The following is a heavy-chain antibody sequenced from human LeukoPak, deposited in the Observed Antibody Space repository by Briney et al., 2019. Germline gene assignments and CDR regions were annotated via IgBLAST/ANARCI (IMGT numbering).Heavy chain of an antibody. D-gene: IGHD3-22*01. CDR2: IIPIFGTA. CDR1: GGTFSSYA. Sequence: SVKVSCKASGGTFSSYAISWVRQAPGQGLEWMGGIIPIFGTANYAQKFQGRVTITADESTSTAYVELSSLRSEDTAVYYCAREEIGPYYYDSANWFDPWGQGTLVTVSS. CDR3: AREEIGPYYYDSANWFDP. J-gene: IGHJ5*02. V-gene: IGHV1-69*01.